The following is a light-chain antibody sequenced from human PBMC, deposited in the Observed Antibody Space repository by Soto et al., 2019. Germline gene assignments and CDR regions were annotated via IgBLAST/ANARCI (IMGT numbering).Light chain of an antibody. CDR2: AAS. V-gene: IGKV3-20*01. CDR1: QSISSY. Sequence: VLTQSPDTLSLPPGERATLSCRASQSISSYLAWYQQKPGQAPRLLMFAASTRATGIPDRFSGSGSGTDFTLTISRLEPEDFAVYYCQQYGSSGTFGQGTKVDIK. CDR3: QQYGSSGT. J-gene: IGKJ1*01.